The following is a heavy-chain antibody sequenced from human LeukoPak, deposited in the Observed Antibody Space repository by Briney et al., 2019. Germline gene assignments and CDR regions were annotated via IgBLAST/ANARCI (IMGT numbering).Heavy chain of an antibody. D-gene: IGHD3-3*01. CDR1: GGSISSGGYY. V-gene: IGHV4-39*01. CDR3: ARIISPVWSGQAYFDN. Sequence: PSQTLSLTCTVSGGSISSGGYYWGWVRQPPGKGLEWIGTINYSGYTYRNPSLKDRVTLSVDTSKNQFSLTLTTVTAADTAVYYCARIISPVWSGQAYFDNWGQGTLVTVSS. CDR2: INYSGYT. J-gene: IGHJ4*02.